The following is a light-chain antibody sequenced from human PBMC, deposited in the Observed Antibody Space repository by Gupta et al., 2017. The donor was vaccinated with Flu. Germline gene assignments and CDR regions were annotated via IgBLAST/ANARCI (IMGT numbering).Light chain of an antibody. CDR1: QDISNY. CDR2: DAS. CDR3: EQDDNLLIT. V-gene: IGKV1-33*01. Sequence: DIQMTQSPSSLSASVGDRVTITGQASQDISNYLNWYQQKPGKAPKLLIYDASNLEPGVPSRFSGSGSWTDFTFTISSLQPEEFATYYCEQDDNLLITFGRGTKVDIK. J-gene: IGKJ4*01.